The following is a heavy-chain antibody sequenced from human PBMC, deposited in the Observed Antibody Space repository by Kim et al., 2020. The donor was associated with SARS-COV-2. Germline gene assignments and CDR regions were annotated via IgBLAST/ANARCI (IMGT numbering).Heavy chain of an antibody. J-gene: IGHJ3*02. V-gene: IGHV7-4-1*02. CDR2: NP. Sequence: NPTYAKGFTGRFVFSLDTSVSTAYLQISSLKAEDTAVYYCARGSPDAFDIWGQGTMVTVSS. CDR3: ARGSPDAFDI.